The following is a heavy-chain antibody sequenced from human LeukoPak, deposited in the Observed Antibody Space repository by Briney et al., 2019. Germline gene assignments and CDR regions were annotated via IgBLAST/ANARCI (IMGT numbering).Heavy chain of an antibody. D-gene: IGHD3-9*01. CDR3: AGRYFDYSDF. J-gene: IGHJ4*01. V-gene: IGHV4-4*07. CDR1: GGSISSYY. CDR2: IYTSGST. Sequence: PSETLSLTCTDSGGSISSYYWSWIRQPAGKGLEWIGRIYTSGSTNYNPSLKSRVTMSVDTSKNQFSLQLASLTAADTAVYYCAGRYFDYSDFWGHGTLVTVSS.